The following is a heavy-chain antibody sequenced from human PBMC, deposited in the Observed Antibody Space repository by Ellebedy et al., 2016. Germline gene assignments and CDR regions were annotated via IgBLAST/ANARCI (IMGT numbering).Heavy chain of an antibody. Sequence: ASVKVSCKASGYTFTSYGISWVRQAPGQGLEWMGWISTYDGNTNYAQNLQGRVTMTTDTSTGTVYMELRSLISDDTAVYYCATAGNYCLDYWGQGTLVTVSS. J-gene: IGHJ4*02. CDR3: ATAGNYCLDY. D-gene: IGHD1-7*01. V-gene: IGHV1-18*01. CDR1: GYTFTSYG. CDR2: ISTYDGNT.